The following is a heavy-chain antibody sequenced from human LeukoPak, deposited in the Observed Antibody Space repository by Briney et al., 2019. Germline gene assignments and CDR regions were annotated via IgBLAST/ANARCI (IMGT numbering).Heavy chain of an antibody. D-gene: IGHD3-22*01. CDR2: IYYSGST. Sequence: SETLSLTCTVSGGSISSSSYYWSWIRQPPGKGLEWIGSIYYSGSTYYNPSLKSRVTISVDTSKNQFSLKLSSVTAADTAVYYCARLPDSSGYYSYFDYWGQGTLVTVSS. V-gene: IGHV4-39*01. CDR1: GGSISSSSYY. CDR3: ARLPDSSGYYSYFDY. J-gene: IGHJ4*02.